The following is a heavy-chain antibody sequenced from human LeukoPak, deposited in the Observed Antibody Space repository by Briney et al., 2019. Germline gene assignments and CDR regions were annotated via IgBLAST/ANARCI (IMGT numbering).Heavy chain of an antibody. J-gene: IGHJ4*02. CDR1: GGSISSYY. CDR2: IYYSGST. D-gene: IGHD4-11*01. Sequence: SETLSLTCTVSGGSISSYYWSRIRQPPGKGLEWIGYIYYSGSTNYNPSLKSRVTISVDTSKNQFSLKLSSVTAADTAVYYCASYDYTSAYYFDYWGQGTLVTVSS. V-gene: IGHV4-59*01. CDR3: ASYDYTSAYYFDY.